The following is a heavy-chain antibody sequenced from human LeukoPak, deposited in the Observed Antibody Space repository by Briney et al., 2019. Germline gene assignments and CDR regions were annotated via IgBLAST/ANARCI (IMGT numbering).Heavy chain of an antibody. V-gene: IGHV4-39*01. CDR2: IYYSGST. CDR3: ARQANAPSTIDY. CDR1: GGSISSSSYY. J-gene: IGHJ4*02. D-gene: IGHD2-2*01. Sequence: SETLSLTCTVSGGSISSSSYYWGWLRQPPGKGLEWIGRIYYSGSTYYNPSLKSRVTISVDTSKSQFSLRLSSVTAADTAVYYCARQANAPSTIDYWGQGTLVTVSS.